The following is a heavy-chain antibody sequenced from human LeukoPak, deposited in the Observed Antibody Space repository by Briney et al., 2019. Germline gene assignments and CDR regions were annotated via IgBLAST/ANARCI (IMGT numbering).Heavy chain of an antibody. V-gene: IGHV3-23*01. CDR2: ISGDGGAT. J-gene: IGHJ5*02. D-gene: IGHD4-11*01. CDR1: GFTFGSHA. CDR3: AREYSKYPSNWFDP. Sequence: GGSLRLSCAASGFTFGSHAMSWVSQTPTKGLEWVSAISGDGGATYYADSVKGRFTISRDNSKNTLSLQMNGLRADDTAVYYCAREYSKYPSNWFDPWGQGTLVTVSS.